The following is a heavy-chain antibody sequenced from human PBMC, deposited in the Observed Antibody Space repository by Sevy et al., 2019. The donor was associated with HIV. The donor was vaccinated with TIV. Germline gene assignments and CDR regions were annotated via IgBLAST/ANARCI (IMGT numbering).Heavy chain of an antibody. J-gene: IGHJ4*02. D-gene: IGHD5-18*01. V-gene: IGHV7-4-1*02. Sequence: ASVTVSCKASGYTFTRYSMNWVRQAPGQGLEWIGWINTNTGNPTYAQAFTGRFVFSLDTSVSTAYLKISSLKAEDTAVYYCARAEVDTAIEGFDYWGQGSLVTVSS. CDR3: ARAEVDTAIEGFDY. CDR2: INTNTGNP. CDR1: GYTFTRYS.